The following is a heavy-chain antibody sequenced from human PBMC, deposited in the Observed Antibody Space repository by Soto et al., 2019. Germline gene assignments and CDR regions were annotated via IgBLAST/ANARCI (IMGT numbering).Heavy chain of an antibody. D-gene: IGHD3-10*01. Sequence: GGSLRLSCAASGFTFSSYSMNWVRQAPGKGLEWVSSISSSSSYIYYADSVKGRFTISRDNAKNSLYLQMNSLRAEDTAVYYCARGGVQRGVIQFPIDYWGQGTLVTVSS. V-gene: IGHV3-21*01. J-gene: IGHJ4*02. CDR3: ARGGVQRGVIQFPIDY. CDR1: GFTFSSYS. CDR2: ISSSSSYI.